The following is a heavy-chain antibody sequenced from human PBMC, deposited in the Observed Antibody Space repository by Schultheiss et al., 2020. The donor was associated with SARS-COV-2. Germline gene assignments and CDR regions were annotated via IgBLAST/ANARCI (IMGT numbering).Heavy chain of an antibody. J-gene: IGHJ3*01. Sequence: GESLKISCAASGLTFSRFGMHWVRQAPGKGLEWMATISYDGSISYYADSVKGRFTISRDNSRNTLYLQMHILRPEDTAVYYCAKGAVAGDDAFDLWGQGTLVTVSS. CDR1: GLTFSRFG. V-gene: IGHV3-30*18. CDR2: ISYDGSIS. D-gene: IGHD6-19*01. CDR3: AKGAVAGDDAFDL.